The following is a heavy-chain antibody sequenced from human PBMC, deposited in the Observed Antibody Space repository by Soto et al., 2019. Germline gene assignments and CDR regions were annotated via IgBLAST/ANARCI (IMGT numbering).Heavy chain of an antibody. CDR2: IYYSGST. Sequence: QVQLQESGPGLVKPSQTLSLTCTVSGGSISSGGYYWSWIRQYPGKGLEWIGYIYYSGSTYYNPSLKSRVTISVDTSKNQFSLKLSSVTAADTAVYYCARAQSVWGTPYALDYWGQGTLVTVSS. CDR1: GGSISSGGYY. D-gene: IGHD3-16*01. CDR3: ARAQSVWGTPYALDY. J-gene: IGHJ4*02. V-gene: IGHV4-31*03.